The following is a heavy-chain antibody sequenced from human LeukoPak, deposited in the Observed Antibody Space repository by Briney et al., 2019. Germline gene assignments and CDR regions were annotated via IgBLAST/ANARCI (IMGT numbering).Heavy chain of an antibody. D-gene: IGHD5-12*01. Sequence: PSETLSLTCAVYGGSFSGYYWSWIRQPPGKGLEWIGEINHRGSTNYNPPLKSRVTISVDTSRNSFSLELSSVTAADTAVYYCARGGSISGYGAKYYYYYYMDVWGKGTTVTISS. CDR3: ARGGSISGYGAKYYYYYYMDV. CDR1: GGSFSGYY. V-gene: IGHV4-34*01. CDR2: INHRGST. J-gene: IGHJ6*03.